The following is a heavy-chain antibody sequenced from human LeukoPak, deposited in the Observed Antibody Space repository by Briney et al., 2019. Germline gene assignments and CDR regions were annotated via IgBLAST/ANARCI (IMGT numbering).Heavy chain of an antibody. V-gene: IGHV3-74*01. CDR3: ARHDYGGNSGDF. CDR1: GFTFSSYW. D-gene: IGHD4-23*01. CDR2: INSDGSST. Sequence: GGSLRLSCAASGFTFSSYWMHWVRQAPGKGLVWVSRINSDGSSTADADSVKGRFSISRDNTKNTLYLQMNSLRAEDTAVYYCARHDYGGNSGDFWGQGTLVTVSS. J-gene: IGHJ4*02.